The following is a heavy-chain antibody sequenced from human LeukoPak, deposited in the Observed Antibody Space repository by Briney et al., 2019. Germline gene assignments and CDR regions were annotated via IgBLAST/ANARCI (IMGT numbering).Heavy chain of an antibody. CDR3: ASSAIYCSSTSCELDV. J-gene: IGHJ6*04. CDR2: ISGSGGST. D-gene: IGHD2-2*01. CDR1: GFTFSSYG. V-gene: IGHV3-23*01. Sequence: GGSLRLSCAASGFTFSSYGMSWVRQAPGKGLEWVSAISGSGGSTYYADSVKGRFTISRDNAKNSLYLQMNSLRAEDTAVYYCASSAIYCSSTSCELDVWGKGTTVTISS.